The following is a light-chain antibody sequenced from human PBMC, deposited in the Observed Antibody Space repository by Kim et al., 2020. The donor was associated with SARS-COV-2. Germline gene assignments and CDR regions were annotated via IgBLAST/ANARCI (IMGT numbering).Light chain of an antibody. Sequence: VALGQTVRITCQGDSLRSYYTTWYQQKPGQAPIVVVYGKNNRPSGIPDRFSGSSSGNTASLTITGIQAGDEADYYCNSRDNNDYVLFGGGTQLTVL. CDR3: NSRDNNDYVL. CDR2: GKN. CDR1: SLRSYY. J-gene: IGLJ2*01. V-gene: IGLV3-19*01.